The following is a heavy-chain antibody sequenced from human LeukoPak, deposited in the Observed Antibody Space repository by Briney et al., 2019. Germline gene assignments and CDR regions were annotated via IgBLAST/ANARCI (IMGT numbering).Heavy chain of an antibody. Sequence: NRGESLKISCKGSGYSFTSYWIGWVRRMPGKGLEWLGIIYPGDSDTRYSPSFQGQATISADKSISTAYLQWSSLKASDTAMYYCARPGSSVRPYYFDYWGQGTLVTVSS. CDR3: ARPGSSVRPYYFDY. CDR2: IYPGDSDT. CDR1: GYSFTSYW. V-gene: IGHV5-51*01. D-gene: IGHD3-10*01. J-gene: IGHJ4*02.